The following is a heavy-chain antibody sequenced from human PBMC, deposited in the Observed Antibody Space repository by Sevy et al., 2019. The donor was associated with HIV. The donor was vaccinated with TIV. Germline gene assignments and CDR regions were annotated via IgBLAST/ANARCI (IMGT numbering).Heavy chain of an antibody. D-gene: IGHD3-10*01. CDR3: ARGLFTMVQGVIITTGIDY. J-gene: IGHJ4*02. V-gene: IGHV1-69*13. Sequence: ASVKVSCKASGGTFSSYAISWVRQAPGQGLEWMGGIIPIFGTANYAQKFLGRVTITADESTSTAYMELSSLRSEDTAVYYCARGLFTMVQGVIITTGIDYWGQGTLVTVSS. CDR2: IIPIFGTA. CDR1: GGTFSSYA.